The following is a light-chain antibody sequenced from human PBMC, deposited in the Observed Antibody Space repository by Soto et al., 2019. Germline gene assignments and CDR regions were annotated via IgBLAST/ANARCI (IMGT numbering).Light chain of an antibody. CDR3: AAWDDSLIGVV. V-gene: IGLV1-44*01. Sequence: QSVLTQPPSASGTPGQRVTISCSGSNSNIGSNTVNWYQQLPGTAPKLLIYSNNQRPSGVPDRFSGSKSGTSASLAISGLQSEDEAEYYCAAWDDSLIGVVFGGGTKLTVL. CDR2: SNN. CDR1: NSNIGSNT. J-gene: IGLJ2*01.